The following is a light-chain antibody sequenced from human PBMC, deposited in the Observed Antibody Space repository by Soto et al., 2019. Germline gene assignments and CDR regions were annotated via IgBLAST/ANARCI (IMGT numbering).Light chain of an antibody. CDR2: EVS. V-gene: IGLV2-14*01. CDR1: SSDVGAYNY. Sequence: QSALTQPASVSGSPGQSITISCTGTSSDVGAYNYVSWYQQHPGKAPKLMIYEVSYRPSGVSNRFSGSKSGNTASLTISGLQAEDEADYYCNSYRSSSTLRYVFGTGTKVTVL. J-gene: IGLJ1*01. CDR3: NSYRSSSTLRYV.